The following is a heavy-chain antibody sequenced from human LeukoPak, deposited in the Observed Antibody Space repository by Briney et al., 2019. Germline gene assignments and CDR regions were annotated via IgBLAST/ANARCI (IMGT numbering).Heavy chain of an antibody. J-gene: IGHJ4*02. CDR3: ARLYYGSGSYYNSAYFDY. CDR2: IYYSGST. CDR1: GGSISSSSYY. D-gene: IGHD3-10*01. Sequence: SSETLSLTCTVSGGSISSSSYYWGWMRQPPGKALEWIGSIYYSGSTYYNPSLKSRVTISVDTSKNQFSLKLSSVTAADTAVYYCARLYYGSGSYYNSAYFDYWGQGTLVTVSS. V-gene: IGHV4-39*01.